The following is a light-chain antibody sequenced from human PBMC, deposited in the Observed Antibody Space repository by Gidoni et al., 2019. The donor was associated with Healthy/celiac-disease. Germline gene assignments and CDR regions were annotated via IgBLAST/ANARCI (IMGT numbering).Light chain of an antibody. Sequence: DIQMTQSPSSLSASVGKRVTITCQASQDISNYLNWYQQKPGQAPKLLIYDASNLETGVPSMFSGSGSGTDFTFTISSLQPEDIATYYCQQYDNLPITFGQGTRLEIK. V-gene: IGKV1-33*01. J-gene: IGKJ5*01. CDR1: QDISNY. CDR3: QQYDNLPIT. CDR2: DAS.